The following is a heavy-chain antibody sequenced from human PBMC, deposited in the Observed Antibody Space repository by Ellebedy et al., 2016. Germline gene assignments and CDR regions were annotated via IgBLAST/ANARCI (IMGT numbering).Heavy chain of an antibody. V-gene: IGHV4-59*01. D-gene: IGHD3-10*01. Sequence: SETLSLXXTVSGGSISSYYWSWIRQPPGKGLEWIGYIYYSGSTNYNPSLKSRVTISVDTSKNQFSLKLSSVTAADTAVYYCARVVVGGVDYWGQGTLVTVSS. CDR2: IYYSGST. CDR1: GGSISSYY. CDR3: ARVVVGGVDY. J-gene: IGHJ4*02.